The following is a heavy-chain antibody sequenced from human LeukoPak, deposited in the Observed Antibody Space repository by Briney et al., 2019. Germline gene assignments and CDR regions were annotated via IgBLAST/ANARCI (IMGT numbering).Heavy chain of an antibody. J-gene: IGHJ4*02. Sequence: PGGSLRLSCAASGFTFSGSAMHWVRQASGKGLEWVGRIRSKANSYATAYAASVKGRFTISRDDSKNTAYLQMNSLKTEDTAVYYCAKDQPRVALAGIFDYWGQGTLVTVSS. CDR2: IRSKANSYAT. V-gene: IGHV3-73*01. CDR3: AKDQPRVALAGIFDY. CDR1: GFTFSGSA. D-gene: IGHD6-19*01.